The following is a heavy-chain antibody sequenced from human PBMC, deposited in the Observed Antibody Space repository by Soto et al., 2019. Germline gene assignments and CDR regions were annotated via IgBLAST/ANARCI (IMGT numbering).Heavy chain of an antibody. J-gene: IGHJ6*02. V-gene: IGHV3-7*04. Sequence: SGGFLRLSCAASGFTFSSYWMSWVRQAPGKGLEWVANIKQDGSEKYYVDSVKGRFTISRDNAKNSLYLQMNSLRAEDTAVYYCARFYYDSSGYLPSPYYYYYGMDVWGQGTTVTAP. CDR1: GFTFSSYW. CDR3: ARFYYDSSGYLPSPYYYYYGMDV. CDR2: IKQDGSEK. D-gene: IGHD3-22*01.